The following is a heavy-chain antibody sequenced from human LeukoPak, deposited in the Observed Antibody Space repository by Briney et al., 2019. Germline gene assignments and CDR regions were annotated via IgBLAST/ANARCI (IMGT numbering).Heavy chain of an antibody. CDR1: GDSISTNHW. CDR2: VYHSGST. Sequence: SGTLSLTCAVSGDSISTNHWWSWVRQPPGKGLEWIGEVYHSGSTNYNPSLKSRVTISVDKSKNLFSLKLTSVTAADTAMYYCASARWGYWGQGTLVTVSS. V-gene: IGHV4-4*02. CDR3: ASARWGY. D-gene: IGHD3-16*01. J-gene: IGHJ4*02.